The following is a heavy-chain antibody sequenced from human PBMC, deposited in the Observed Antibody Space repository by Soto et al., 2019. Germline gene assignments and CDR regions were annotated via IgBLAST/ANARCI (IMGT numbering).Heavy chain of an antibody. Sequence: GGSLRLSCAASGFTFSSYAMSWVRQAPGKGLEWVSAIGGGGINTYYADSVKGRFTISRDNSKNTLYLQMDSLRADDTAVYYCARESFSASPNFFDYWGQGTLVTVSS. V-gene: IGHV3-23*01. D-gene: IGHD3-3*02. J-gene: IGHJ4*02. CDR2: IGGGGINT. CDR1: GFTFSSYA. CDR3: ARESFSASPNFFDY.